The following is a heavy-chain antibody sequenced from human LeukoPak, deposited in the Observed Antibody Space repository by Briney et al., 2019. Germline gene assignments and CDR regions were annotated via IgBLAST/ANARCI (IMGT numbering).Heavy chain of an antibody. J-gene: IGHJ3*02. V-gene: IGHV4-30-4*08. CDR2: VFSSGTT. Sequence: SETLSLTCSVSGTSISSSDLYWGWIRQPPGKGLEWIGSVFSSGTTSYNPSLKSRVTISVDTSKNQFSLKLSSVTAADTAVYYCASSLTGDAFGIWGQGTMVTVSS. D-gene: IGHD7-27*01. CDR1: GTSISSSDLY. CDR3: ASSLTGDAFGI.